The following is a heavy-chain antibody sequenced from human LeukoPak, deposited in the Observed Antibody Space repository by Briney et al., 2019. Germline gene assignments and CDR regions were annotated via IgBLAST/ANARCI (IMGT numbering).Heavy chain of an antibody. J-gene: IGHJ4*02. CDR1: GGSISSGGYY. Sequence: SETLSLTCTVSGGSISSGGYYWSWIRQHPGKGLEWIGYIYYSGSTYYNPSLKSRVTISVDTSKNQFSLKLSSVTAAATAVYYCARDRAGGEGFDYWGQGTLVTVSS. CDR2: IYYSGST. D-gene: IGHD3-10*01. CDR3: ARDRAGGEGFDY. V-gene: IGHV4-31*03.